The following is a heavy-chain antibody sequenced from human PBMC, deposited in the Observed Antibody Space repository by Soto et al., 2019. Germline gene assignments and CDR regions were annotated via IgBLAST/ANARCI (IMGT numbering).Heavy chain of an antibody. V-gene: IGHV3-30-3*01. Sequence: QVQLVESGGGVVQLGRSLRLSCAASGFTFSRYAMHWVRQAPGKGLELVAVISYDGSNKYYAEAVKGRFTISRDNSKNTLSLQMNSLRAEDTAVYYCARPVLPLVAFDIWGQGTMVTVSS. CDR2: ISYDGSNK. J-gene: IGHJ3*02. CDR1: GFTFSRYA. CDR3: ARPVLPLVAFDI.